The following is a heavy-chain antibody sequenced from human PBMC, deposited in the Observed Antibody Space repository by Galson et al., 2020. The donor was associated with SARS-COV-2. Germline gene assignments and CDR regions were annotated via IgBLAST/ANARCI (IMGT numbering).Heavy chain of an antibody. Sequence: GESLKISCKSSGYAFTTYWIAWVRQRPGKGLEWGTIYPGDSKTRYSPSFQGQVTMSADTSINTAYLQWSSLEASDTAIYYCARLDTSSYTFWGQGSRVTVSS. D-gene: IGHD2-2*02. V-gene: IGHV5-51*01. CDR3: ARLDTSSYTF. J-gene: IGHJ4*02. CDR1: GYAFTTYW. CDR2: IYPGDSKT.